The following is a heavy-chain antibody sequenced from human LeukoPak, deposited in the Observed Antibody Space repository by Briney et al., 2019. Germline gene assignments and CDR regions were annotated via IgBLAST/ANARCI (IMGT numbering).Heavy chain of an antibody. CDR1: GFTFSSYG. CDR3: AKEVGYGDIDY. D-gene: IGHD4-17*01. J-gene: IGHJ4*02. V-gene: IGHV3-30*18. Sequence: GGSLRLSCAASGFTFSSYGMHWVRQAPGKGLEWVAVISYDGSNKYYADSVKGRFTISRDNSKNTLYLQMNSLRAEDTAVYYCAKEVGYGDIDYWGQGALVAVSS. CDR2: ISYDGSNK.